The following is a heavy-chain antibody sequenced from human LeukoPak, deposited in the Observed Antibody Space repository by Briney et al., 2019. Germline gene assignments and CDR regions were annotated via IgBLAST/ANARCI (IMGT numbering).Heavy chain of an antibody. CDR1: GFTFSSYG. V-gene: IGHV3-30*02. D-gene: IGHD3-10*01. CDR3: AKETNYYGSVANWFDP. J-gene: IGHJ5*02. CDR2: IRYDGSNK. Sequence: GGSLRLSCAASGFTFSSYGMHWVRQAPGKGLEWVAFIRYDGSNKYYADSVKGRFTISRDNSKNTLYLQMNSLRAEDTAVYYCAKETNYYGSVANWFDPWGQGTLVTVSS.